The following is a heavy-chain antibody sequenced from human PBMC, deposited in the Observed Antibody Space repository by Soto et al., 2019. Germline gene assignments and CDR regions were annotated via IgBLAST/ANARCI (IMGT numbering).Heavy chain of an antibody. CDR2: MSYDGSNE. J-gene: IGHJ4*02. V-gene: IGHV3-30*18. CDR1: GFTFSHYA. Sequence: QVQLVESGGGVVQPGRSLRLSCEASGFTFSHYAMHWVRQAPGKGLEWVALMSYDGSNEYYADSVKGRFTISRDNSKNTQYLQMNSLRAEDTAVYYCAKDGSQNFDYWGQGTLVTVSS. CDR3: AKDGSQNFDY. D-gene: IGHD1-26*01.